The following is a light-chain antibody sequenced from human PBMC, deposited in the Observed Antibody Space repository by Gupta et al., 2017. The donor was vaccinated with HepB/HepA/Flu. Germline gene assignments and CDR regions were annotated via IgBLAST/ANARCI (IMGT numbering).Light chain of an antibody. J-gene: IGLJ1*01. CDR2: DVN. CDR3: CSYAGDSSYV. V-gene: IGLV2-11*01. Sequence: QSALTQPPSVSGSPGQSVTIACTGPSSDVGGYNSVSGHQQHPGKAPKLMIYDVNKRPAGVPDRFSGSKSGNTASLTISGLQAEDEADYHCCSYAGDSSYVFGSGTKVTVL. CDR1: SSDVGGYNS.